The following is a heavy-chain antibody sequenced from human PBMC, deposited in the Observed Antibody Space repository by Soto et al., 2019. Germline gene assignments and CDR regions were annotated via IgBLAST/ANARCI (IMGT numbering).Heavy chain of an antibody. CDR1: GGTFSSYA. J-gene: IGHJ6*02. CDR2: IIPIFGTA. V-gene: IGHV1-69*13. Sequence: AASVKVSCKASGGTFSSYAISWVRQAPGQGLEWMGGIIPIFGTANYAQKFQGRVTITADASTSTAYTELSSLRSEDTAEYYSARSGTIVVVPAADLSYCDYGMDVWGQGTPVTVYS. D-gene: IGHD2-2*01. CDR3: ARSGTIVVVPAADLSYCDYGMDV.